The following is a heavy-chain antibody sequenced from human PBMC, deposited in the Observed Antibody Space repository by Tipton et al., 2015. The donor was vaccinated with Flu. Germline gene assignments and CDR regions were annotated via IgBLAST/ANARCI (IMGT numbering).Heavy chain of an antibody. J-gene: IGHJ6*02. CDR1: DDSITYYY. V-gene: IGHV4-59*01. CDR3: AGARAPYYYYAMDV. CDR2: IYYSGGT. D-gene: IGHD3-10*01. Sequence: PGLVKPSETLSLTCTVSDDSITYYYWSWIRQPPGKGLEWIGYIYYSGGTNYNPSLQSRLTISVDSSKNQLSLKLTSVTAADTAVYYCAGARAPYYYYAMDVWGQGAAVTV.